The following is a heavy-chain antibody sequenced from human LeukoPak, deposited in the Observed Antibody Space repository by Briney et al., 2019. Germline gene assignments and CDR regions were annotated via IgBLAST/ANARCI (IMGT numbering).Heavy chain of an antibody. J-gene: IGHJ4*02. Sequence: ASVKVSCKASGYTFTSYAMNWVRQAPGQGLEWMGWINTNTGNPTYAQGFTGRFVFSLDTSVSTAYLQISSLKVEDTAVYYCARVVGCGGDCYSGISDYWGQGTLVTVSS. CDR3: ARVVGCGGDCYSGISDY. CDR2: INTNTGNP. CDR1: GYTFTSYA. V-gene: IGHV7-4-1*02. D-gene: IGHD2-21*02.